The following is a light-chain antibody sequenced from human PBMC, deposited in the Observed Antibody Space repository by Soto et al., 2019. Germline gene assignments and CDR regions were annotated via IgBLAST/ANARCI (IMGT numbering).Light chain of an antibody. CDR3: SSYTSTSTL. J-gene: IGLJ1*01. CDR2: DVT. Sequence: QSALTQPASVSGSPGQSITISCTGTSSDFGGYKYVSWYQLHPGTAPKLVIYDVTNRPSGVSNRFSGSKSGNTASLTISGLQAEDEADYFCSSYTSTSTLFGTGTKVTVL. CDR1: SSDFGGYKY. V-gene: IGLV2-14*01.